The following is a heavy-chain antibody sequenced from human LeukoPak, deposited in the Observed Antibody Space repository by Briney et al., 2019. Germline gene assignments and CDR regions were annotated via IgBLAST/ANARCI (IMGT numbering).Heavy chain of an antibody. CDR2: ISSSSSYI. V-gene: IGHV3-21*01. CDR1: GFTFSSYS. Sequence: PGGSLRLSCAASGFTFSSYSMNWVRQAPGKGLEWVSSISSSSSYIYYADSVKGRFTISRDNAKNLLYLQMNSLRAEDTAVYYCARDPGYCSSTSCYRWLVDCWGQGTLVTVSS. D-gene: IGHD2-2*02. CDR3: ARDPGYCSSTSCYRWLVDC. J-gene: IGHJ4*02.